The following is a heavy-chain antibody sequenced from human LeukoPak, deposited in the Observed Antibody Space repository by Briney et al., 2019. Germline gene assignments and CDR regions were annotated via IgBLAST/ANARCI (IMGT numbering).Heavy chain of an antibody. CDR3: ARARDPGYSYGSSLTYYMDV. D-gene: IGHD5-18*01. Sequence: GGSLRLSCAASGFTFSSYSMNWVRQAPGKGLEWVSSISSSSSYIYYADSVKGRFTISRDNAKNSLYQQMNSLRAEDTALYYCARARDPGYSYGSSLTYYMDVWGKGTTVTVSS. J-gene: IGHJ6*03. CDR1: GFTFSSYS. CDR2: ISSSSSYI. V-gene: IGHV3-21*04.